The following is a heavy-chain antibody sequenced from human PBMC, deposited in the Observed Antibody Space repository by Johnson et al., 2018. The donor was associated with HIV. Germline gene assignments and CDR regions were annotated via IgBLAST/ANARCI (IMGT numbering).Heavy chain of an antibody. J-gene: IGHJ3*02. Sequence: QLLLVESGGGLIQPGGSLRLSCAASGFTFSSYAMHWVRQAPGKGLAWVAVISYVGSNKYYADSVKGRFTISRDNSKNTLYLQMNSLRAEDTAVYYCAKDPMVATPANAFDIWGQGTMVTVSS. V-gene: IGHV3-30-3*01. CDR1: GFTFSSYA. CDR2: ISYVGSNK. D-gene: IGHD5-12*01. CDR3: AKDPMVATPANAFDI.